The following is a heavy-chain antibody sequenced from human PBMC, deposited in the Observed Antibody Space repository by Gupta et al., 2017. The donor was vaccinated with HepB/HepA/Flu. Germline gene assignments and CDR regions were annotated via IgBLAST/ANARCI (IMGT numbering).Heavy chain of an antibody. CDR2: ISYDGSNK. CDR3: AKDLAIVVVAADGMDV. V-gene: IGHV3-30*18. J-gene: IGHJ6*02. CDR1: GFTFSSYG. Sequence: QVQLVESGGGVVQPGRSLRLSCAASGFTFSSYGMHWVRQAPGKGLEWVAVISYDGSNKYYADSVKGRFTISRDNSKNTLYLQMNSLRAEDTAVYYCAKDLAIVVVAADGMDVWGQGTTVTVSS. D-gene: IGHD2-15*01.